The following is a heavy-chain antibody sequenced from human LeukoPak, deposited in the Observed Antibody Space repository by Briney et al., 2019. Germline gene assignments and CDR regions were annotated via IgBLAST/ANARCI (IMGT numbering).Heavy chain of an antibody. Sequence: SGTLSLTCAVYGGSFSGYYWSWIRQPPGKGLEWIGEINHSGSTNYNPSLKSRVTISVDTSKNQFSLKLSSVTAADTAVYYCARGGRGGSGSYYRYWGQGTPVTVSS. CDR2: INHSGST. V-gene: IGHV4-34*01. CDR1: GGSFSGYY. CDR3: ARGGRGGSGSYYRY. D-gene: IGHD3-10*01. J-gene: IGHJ4*02.